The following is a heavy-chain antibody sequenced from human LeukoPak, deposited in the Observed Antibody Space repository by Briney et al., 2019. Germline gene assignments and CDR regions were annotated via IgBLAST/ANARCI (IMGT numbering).Heavy chain of an antibody. CDR3: AIRMGYSSSWYALDDMDV. J-gene: IGHJ6*03. CDR2: ISSSSSTI. V-gene: IGHV3-48*01. Sequence: GGSLRLSCAASGFTFSSYSMNWVRQAPGKGLEWVSYISSSSSTIYYADSVKGRFTISRDNAKNSLYLQMNSLRAEDTAVYYCAIRMGYSSSWYALDDMDVWGKGTTVTVSS. D-gene: IGHD6-13*01. CDR1: GFTFSSYS.